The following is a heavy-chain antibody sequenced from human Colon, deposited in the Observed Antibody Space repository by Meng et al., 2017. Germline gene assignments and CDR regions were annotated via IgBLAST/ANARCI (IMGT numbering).Heavy chain of an antibody. J-gene: IGHJ4*02. V-gene: IGHV4-4*02. Sequence: AQLQESGPGLVKPAGTLSLTCAVSGDSIRSSNWWSWVRQPPGRGLEWIGEIYHSGSTNYNPSLKNRLSLTVDKSKNQFSLTLHSVTAADTAVYYCARVIYASGNMAHLDCWGQGTLVTVSS. CDR1: GDSIRSSNW. D-gene: IGHD3-10*01. CDR2: IYHSGST. CDR3: ARVIYASGNMAHLDC.